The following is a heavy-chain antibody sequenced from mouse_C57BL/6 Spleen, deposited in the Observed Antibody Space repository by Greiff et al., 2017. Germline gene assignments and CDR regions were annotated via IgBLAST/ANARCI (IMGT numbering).Heavy chain of an antibody. CDR2: INPSNGGT. Sequence: VQLQQPGTELVKPGASVKLSCKASGYTFTSYWMPWVKQRPGQGLEWIGNINPSNGGTNYNEKFKSKATLTVDKSSSTAYMQLSSLTSEDSAVYYCARSGPAVALYYYAMDYWGQGTSVTVSS. J-gene: IGHJ4*01. CDR3: ARSGPAVALYYYAMDY. CDR1: GYTFTSYW. D-gene: IGHD1-1*01. V-gene: IGHV1-53*01.